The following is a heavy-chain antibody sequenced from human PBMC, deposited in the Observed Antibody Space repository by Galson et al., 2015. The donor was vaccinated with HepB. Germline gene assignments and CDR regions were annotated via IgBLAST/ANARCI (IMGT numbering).Heavy chain of an antibody. Sequence: TLSLTCTVSGGSICSGAYYWSWIRQHPGKGLEWIGYIYYSGSTYYNPSLKSRVTISVDTSKKQFSLKLSSVTAADTAIYYCARGYYYDNSGYPLWGQGTLVTASS. CDR1: GGSICSGAYY. CDR2: IYYSGST. V-gene: IGHV4-31*03. CDR3: ARGYYYDNSGYPL. D-gene: IGHD3-22*01. J-gene: IGHJ4*02.